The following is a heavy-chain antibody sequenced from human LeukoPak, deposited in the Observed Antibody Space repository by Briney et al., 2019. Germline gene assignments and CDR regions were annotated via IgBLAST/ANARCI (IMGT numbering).Heavy chain of an antibody. J-gene: IGHJ4*02. CDR1: GFTFSSYG. V-gene: IGHV3-33*01. Sequence: GRSLRLSCAASGFTFSSYGMHWVRQAPGKGLEWVAVIWYDGSNKYYADSVKGRFTISRDNSKNTLYLQMNSLRAKDTAVYYCARDPTSGWNIYYFDYWGQGTLVTVSS. CDR3: ARDPTSGWNIYYFDY. CDR2: IWYDGSNK. D-gene: IGHD6-19*01.